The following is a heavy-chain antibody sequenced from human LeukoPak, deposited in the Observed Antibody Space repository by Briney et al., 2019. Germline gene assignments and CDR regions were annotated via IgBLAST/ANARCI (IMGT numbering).Heavy chain of an antibody. D-gene: IGHD6-13*01. CDR1: GGSFSGYY. V-gene: IGHV4-34*01. Sequence: SETLSLTCAVYGGSFSGYYWSWIRQPPGKGLEWIGEINHSGSTNYNPSLKSRVTISVDTSKNQFSLKLTSVTAADTAVYYCAREQQLYNWFDPWGQGTLVTVSS. CDR3: AREQQLYNWFDP. J-gene: IGHJ5*02. CDR2: INHSGST.